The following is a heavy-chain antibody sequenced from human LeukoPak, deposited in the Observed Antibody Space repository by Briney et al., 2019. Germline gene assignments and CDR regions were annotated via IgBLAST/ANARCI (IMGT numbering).Heavy chain of an antibody. V-gene: IGHV4-39*01. Sequence: SETLSLTCTVSGGSISSSNYYWGWIRQPPGKGLEWIGSIYYSGSTYYNPSLKSRITISVDTSKNQFSLKLRSVTAADTAVYYCARGDLLVVTVSRPDTWFDPWVQGTLVTVSS. D-gene: IGHD2-21*02. CDR1: GGSISSSNYY. CDR3: ARGDLLVVTVSRPDTWFDP. J-gene: IGHJ5*02. CDR2: IYYSGST.